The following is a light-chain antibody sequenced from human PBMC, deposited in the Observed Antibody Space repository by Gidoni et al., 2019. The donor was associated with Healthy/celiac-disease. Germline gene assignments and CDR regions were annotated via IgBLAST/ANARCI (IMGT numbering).Light chain of an antibody. CDR2: GAS. CDR3: QQYNNWPLT. Sequence: EIVMTQSPATLSAPPGARATLSCRASQSVSSYLAWYQQKPGQAPRLLIYGASTRAPGIPAMVSGSGSGTEFTLTISSLQSEDFAVYYCQQYNNWPLTFGGGTKVEIK. V-gene: IGKV3-15*01. J-gene: IGKJ4*01. CDR1: QSVSSY.